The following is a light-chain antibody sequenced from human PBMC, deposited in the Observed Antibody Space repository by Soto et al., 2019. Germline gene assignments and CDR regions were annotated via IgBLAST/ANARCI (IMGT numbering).Light chain of an antibody. J-gene: IGKJ4*01. CDR1: QGISSY. CDR3: QQLNSYLPLT. Sequence: IQLTQSPSSLSASVGDRVTITCRASQGISSYLAWYQQKPGKAPKLLIYAASTLQSGVPSRFSGSGSGIDFTLTISSLQPEDFATYYCQQLNSYLPLTFGGGTKVDSK. CDR2: AAS. V-gene: IGKV1-9*01.